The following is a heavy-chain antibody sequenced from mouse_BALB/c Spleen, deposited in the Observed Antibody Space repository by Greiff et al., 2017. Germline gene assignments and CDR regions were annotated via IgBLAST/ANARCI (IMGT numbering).Heavy chain of an antibody. J-gene: IGHJ3*01. CDR2: ISYDGSN. Sequence: EVKLQESGPGLVKPSQSLSLTCSVTGYSITSGYYWNWIRQFPGNKLEWMGYISYDGSNNYNPSLKNRISITRDTSKNQFFLKLNSVTTEDTATYYCARGDDGYYGGFAYWGQGTLVTVSA. CDR1: GYSITSGYY. V-gene: IGHV3-6*02. CDR3: ARGDDGYYGGFAY. D-gene: IGHD2-3*01.